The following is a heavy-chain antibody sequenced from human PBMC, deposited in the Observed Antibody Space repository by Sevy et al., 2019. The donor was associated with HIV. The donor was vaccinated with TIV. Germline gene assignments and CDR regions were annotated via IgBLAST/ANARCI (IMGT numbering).Heavy chain of an antibody. CDR1: GLSFSDYG. CDR2: IWYDGSDR. D-gene: IGHD6-13*01. Sequence: GGSLRLSCTASGLSFSDYGMHWVRQAPGKGLEWVAFIWYDGSDRYYADSVKGRFTISRDNSKNILYLQMSSLRLEETALYYCAKNTAAVGVGGFDYWGQGTLVTVSS. CDR3: AKNTAAVGVGGFDY. V-gene: IGHV3-30*02. J-gene: IGHJ4*02.